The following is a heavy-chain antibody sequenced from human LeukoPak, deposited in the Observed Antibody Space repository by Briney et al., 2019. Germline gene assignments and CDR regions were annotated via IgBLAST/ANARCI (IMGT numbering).Heavy chain of an antibody. CDR2: ISGSGGST. J-gene: IGHJ6*02. CDR3: AKDWGYCSSTSCRYYYYYGMDV. V-gene: IGHV3-23*01. Sequence: GGSLRLSCAASGFTFSSYAMSWVRQAPGKGLEWVSAISGSGGSTYYADSVKGRFTISRDNSKNTLYLQMNSLRAEDTAVYYCAKDWGYCSSTSCRYYYYYGMDVWGQGTTVTVSS. CDR1: GFTFSSYA. D-gene: IGHD2-2*01.